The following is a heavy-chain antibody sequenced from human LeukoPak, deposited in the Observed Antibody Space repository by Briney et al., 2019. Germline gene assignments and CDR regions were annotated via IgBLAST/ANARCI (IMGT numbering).Heavy chain of an antibody. CDR2: FDPEDGET. Sequence: ASVKVSCKVSGYTLTELSMHWVRQAPGKGLEWMGGFDPEDGETIYAQKFQGRVTMTEDKSTDTAYMELSSLRSEDTAVYYCATVGVIGRYYYYGMDVWGQGTTVTVSS. CDR3: ATVGVIGRYYYYGMDV. V-gene: IGHV1-24*01. D-gene: IGHD3-16*02. CDR1: GYTLTELS. J-gene: IGHJ6*02.